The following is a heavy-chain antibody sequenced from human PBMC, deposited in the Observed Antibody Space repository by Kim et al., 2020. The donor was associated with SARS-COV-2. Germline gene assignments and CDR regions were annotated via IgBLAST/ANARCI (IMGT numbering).Heavy chain of an antibody. CDR3: ARADGPFFTYPLDV. Sequence: SETLSLTCAFSGGSFSGFYFHWVRQSPGKGLEWIGETNHAGSTRFNPSFQSRVGISVDSSKKQISLRVESLTAADTAVYYCARADGPFFTYPLDVWG. CDR2: TNHAGST. J-gene: IGHJ6*02. V-gene: IGHV4-34*01. CDR1: GGSFSGFY.